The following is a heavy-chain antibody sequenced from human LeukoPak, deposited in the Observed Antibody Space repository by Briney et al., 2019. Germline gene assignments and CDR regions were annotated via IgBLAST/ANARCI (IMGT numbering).Heavy chain of an antibody. Sequence: GGSLRLSCAASGFTFSTSVMSWVRQAPGKGLEWVSAISANGGSTYYADSVKGRFTISRDNSKNTLYLQMNSLRAEDTAVYYCAKDPTYYYDSRPTKYGMDVWGQGTTVTVSS. J-gene: IGHJ6*02. V-gene: IGHV3-23*01. D-gene: IGHD3-22*01. CDR3: AKDPTYYYDSRPTKYGMDV. CDR2: ISANGGST. CDR1: GFTFSTSV.